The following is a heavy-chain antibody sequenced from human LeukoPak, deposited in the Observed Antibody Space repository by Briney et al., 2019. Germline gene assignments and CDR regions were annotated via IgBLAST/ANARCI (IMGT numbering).Heavy chain of an antibody. V-gene: IGHV3-23*01. CDR1: GFTFSSYA. J-gene: IGHJ4*02. CDR2: ISGSGGST. Sequence: GGSLRLSCAASGFTFSSYAMSWVRQAPGKGLEWVSAISGSGGSTYYADSVKGRFTIPRDNSKNTLYLQMNSLRAEDTAVYYCASLGDILTGYQTDYYIDYWGQGTLVTVSS. D-gene: IGHD3-9*01. CDR3: ASLGDILTGYQTDYYIDY.